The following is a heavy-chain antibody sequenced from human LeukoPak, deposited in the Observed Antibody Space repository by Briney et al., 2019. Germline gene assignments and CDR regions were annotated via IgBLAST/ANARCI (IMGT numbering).Heavy chain of an antibody. V-gene: IGHV1-24*01. CDR1: GYTLTELS. J-gene: IGHJ4*02. Sequence: GASVKVSCKVSGYTLTELSMHWVRQAPGKELEWMGGFDPEDGETIYAQKFQGRVTMTEDTSTDTAYMELSSLRSEDTAVYYCATAYYDFWSGYRYSFDYWGQGTLVTVSS. D-gene: IGHD3-3*01. CDR3: ATAYYDFWSGYRYSFDY. CDR2: FDPEDGET.